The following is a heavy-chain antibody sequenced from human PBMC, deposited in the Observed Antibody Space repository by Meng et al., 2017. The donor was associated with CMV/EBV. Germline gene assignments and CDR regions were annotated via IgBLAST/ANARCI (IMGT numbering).Heavy chain of an antibody. D-gene: IGHD3-3*01. CDR1: GGTFSSYA. J-gene: IGHJ4*02. CDR3: ARHTRFGVVISGVDY. CDR2: FIPIFVTA. V-gene: IGHV1-69*05. Sequence: SVKVSCKASGGTFSSYAISWVRQAPGQGLEWMGGFIPIFVTANYAQKFQGRVTITTDESTSTAYMELSSLRSEDTAVYYCARHTRFGVVISGVDYWGQGTLVTVSS.